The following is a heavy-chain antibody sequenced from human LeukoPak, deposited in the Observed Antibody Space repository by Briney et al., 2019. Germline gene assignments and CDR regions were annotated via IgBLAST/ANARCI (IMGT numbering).Heavy chain of an antibody. J-gene: IGHJ4*02. CDR1: GFTFSSYA. D-gene: IGHD1-7*01. Sequence: PGGSLRLSCAASGFTFSSYAMSWVRQAPGKGLEWVSAISGSGGSTYYADSVKGRFTISRDNSKNTLYLQMNSLRAEETAVYYCAKGIEGTTNFDYWGQGNLVTVSS. CDR2: ISGSGGST. V-gene: IGHV3-23*01. CDR3: AKGIEGTTNFDY.